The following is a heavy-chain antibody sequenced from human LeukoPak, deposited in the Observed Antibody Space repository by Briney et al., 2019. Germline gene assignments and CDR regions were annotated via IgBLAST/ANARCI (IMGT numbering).Heavy chain of an antibody. CDR3: ARELGFCSRASCPLYHY. J-gene: IGHJ4*02. CDR2: INPNSGAT. Sequence: ASVKVSCKASGYTFTGYHMHWVRQAPGQGLEWMAWINPNSGATDYAQKFQGRVTMTRDTSTSTAYMELSRLRSDDTAVYYCARELGFCSRASCPLYHYWGQGTLVTVSS. D-gene: IGHD2-2*01. CDR1: GYTFTGYH. V-gene: IGHV1-2*02.